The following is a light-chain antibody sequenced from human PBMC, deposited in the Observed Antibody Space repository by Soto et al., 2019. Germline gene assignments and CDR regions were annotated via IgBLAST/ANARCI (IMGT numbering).Light chain of an antibody. CDR1: SSDVDNYNN. Sequence: ALTQPRSVSGSPGQSVTISCTRTSSDVDNYNNVSWYQQHPGKAPKLLIYDVNKRPSGVPYRFSGSKSGNTASLTISGLQAGDEADYFCCSYAGTYTRVFGTGTKVTVL. J-gene: IGLJ1*01. V-gene: IGLV2-11*01. CDR3: CSYAGTYTRV. CDR2: DVN.